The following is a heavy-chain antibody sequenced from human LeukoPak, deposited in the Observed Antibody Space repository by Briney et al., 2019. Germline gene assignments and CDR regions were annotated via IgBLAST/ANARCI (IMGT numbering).Heavy chain of an antibody. CDR2: ISAYNGNT. CDR1: GYTFTSYG. J-gene: IGHJ6*03. Sequence: GASVKVSCKASGYTFTSYGISWVRQAPGQGLEWMGWISAYNGNTNYAQKLQGRVTMTTDTSTSTAYMELRSLRSDDTAVYYCARVYGPPGYYYMDVWGKGTTVTISS. V-gene: IGHV1-18*01. CDR3: ARVYGPPGYYYMDV. D-gene: IGHD4-17*01.